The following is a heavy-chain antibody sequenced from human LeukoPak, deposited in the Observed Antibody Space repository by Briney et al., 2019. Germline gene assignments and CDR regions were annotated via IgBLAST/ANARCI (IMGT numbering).Heavy chain of an antibody. CDR3: VSFYETY. D-gene: IGHD2/OR15-2a*01. J-gene: IGHJ4*02. CDR2: INSDGSWT. V-gene: IGHV3-74*01. CDR1: GSYW. Sequence: GGSLRLSCAASGSYWMHWVRQAPGKGLVWVSHINSDGSWTSYTDSVKGRFTISKDNAKNTVYLQMNNLRAEDTAVYYCVSFYETYWGRGTLVTVSS.